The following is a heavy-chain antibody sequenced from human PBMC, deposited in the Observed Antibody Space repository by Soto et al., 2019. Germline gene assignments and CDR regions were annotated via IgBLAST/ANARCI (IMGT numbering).Heavy chain of an antibody. Sequence: PSETLSLTCTVSGGSISGYHWSWIRQPPGKGLEWIGYIYYSGSTNYNPSLKSRVTISVDTSKNQFSLKLSSVTAADTAVYYCARYGRYCSGGSCYSLPYYFDYWGQGTPVTVSS. CDR1: GGSISGYH. CDR2: IYYSGST. V-gene: IGHV4-59*01. CDR3: ARYGRYCSGGSCYSLPYYFDY. D-gene: IGHD2-15*01. J-gene: IGHJ4*02.